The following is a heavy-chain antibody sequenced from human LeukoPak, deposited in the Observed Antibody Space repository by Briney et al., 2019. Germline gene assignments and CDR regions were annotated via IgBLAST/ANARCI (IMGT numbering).Heavy chain of an antibody. CDR2: IYSGGST. CDR1: GFTVSSSY. J-gene: IGHJ4*02. Sequence: GGSLRLSCAASGFTVSSSYMSWVRQAPGKGLEWVSVIYSGGSTYYADSVKGRFTISRDNSMKTLYLQMNSLRAEDTAVYYCARASYYARDYFDYWGQGTLVTVSS. V-gene: IGHV3-53*01. D-gene: IGHD3-22*01. CDR3: ARASYYARDYFDY.